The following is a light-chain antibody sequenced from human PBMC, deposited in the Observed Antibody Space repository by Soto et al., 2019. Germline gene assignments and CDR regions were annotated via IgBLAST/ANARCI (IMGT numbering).Light chain of an antibody. J-gene: IGKJ4*01. CDR3: QQYGSPLT. Sequence: EIVLTQSPGTLSLSPGERATLSCRASQSVSSTYLAWYQQKPGQAPRLLIYGASSRATGIPDRFIGSGSGTDFVLTISRLEPEDFAVYYCQQYGSPLTFGGGTTVEIK. CDR1: QSVSSTY. CDR2: GAS. V-gene: IGKV3-20*01.